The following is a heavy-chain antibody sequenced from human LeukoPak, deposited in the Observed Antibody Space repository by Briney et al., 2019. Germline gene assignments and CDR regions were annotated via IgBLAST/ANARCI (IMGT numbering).Heavy chain of an antibody. Sequence: SQTLSLTCAVSGGSISSGGYSWSWIRQPPGKGLEWIGYIYHRGSTYYNPSLKSRVTISVDRSKNQFSLKLSSVTAADTAVYYCARGITMTLGAFDIWGQGTMVTVSS. CDR3: ARGITMTLGAFDI. V-gene: IGHV4-30-2*01. J-gene: IGHJ3*02. D-gene: IGHD3-22*01. CDR1: GGSISSGGYS. CDR2: IYHRGST.